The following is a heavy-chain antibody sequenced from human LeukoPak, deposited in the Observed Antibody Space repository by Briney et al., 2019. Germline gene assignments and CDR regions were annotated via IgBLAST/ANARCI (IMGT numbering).Heavy chain of an antibody. CDR3: ARLRGQPVNYFDY. CDR2: IYPGDSDT. Sequence: GESLKISCEGSGYSFTDYWIVWVRQMPGKGLEWMGIIYPGDSDTRYSPSFQGQVTISADKSISTAYLQRSSLKASDTAMYYCARLRGQPVNYFDYRGQGTLVTVSS. D-gene: IGHD6-13*01. CDR1: GYSFTDYW. J-gene: IGHJ4*02. V-gene: IGHV5-51*01.